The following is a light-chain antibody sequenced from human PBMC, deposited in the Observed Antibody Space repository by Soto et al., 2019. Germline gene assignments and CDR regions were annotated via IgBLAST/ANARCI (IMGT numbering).Light chain of an antibody. CDR1: QSVTGNN. V-gene: IGKV3D-20*02. CDR2: DAV. J-gene: IGKJ4*01. Sequence: EIVLTQSPGTLSLSPGEGATLSCRASQSVTGNNLAWYQQRPGQAPRLLIYDAVRRATGIPDRFSGSGSGTDFTLTISRLEPEDFAVYYCQQRTNWPLTFGGGTKVEI. CDR3: QQRTNWPLT.